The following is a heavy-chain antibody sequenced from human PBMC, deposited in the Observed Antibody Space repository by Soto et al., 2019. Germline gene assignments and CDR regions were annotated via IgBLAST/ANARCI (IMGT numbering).Heavy chain of an antibody. CDR3: ASPHYYDSSGFYEY. Sequence: SETLSLTCAVYGGSFSGYYWSWIRQPPGKGLEWIGEINHSGSTNYNPSLKSRVTISVDTSKNQFSLKLSSVTAADTAVYYCASPHYYDSSGFYEYWGQGTPVTVSS. D-gene: IGHD3-22*01. J-gene: IGHJ4*02. V-gene: IGHV4-34*01. CDR1: GGSFSGYY. CDR2: INHSGST.